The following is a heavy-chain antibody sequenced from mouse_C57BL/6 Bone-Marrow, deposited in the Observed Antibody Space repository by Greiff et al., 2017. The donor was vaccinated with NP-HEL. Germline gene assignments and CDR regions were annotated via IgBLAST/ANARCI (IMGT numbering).Heavy chain of an antibody. V-gene: IGHV2-2*01. J-gene: IGHJ1*03. CDR1: GFSLTSYG. CDR2: IWSGGST. CDR3: ARNGYDGYSWYFDV. D-gene: IGHD2-3*01. Sequence: VKLQESGPGLVQPSQSLSITCTVSGFSLTSYGVHWVRQSPGKGLEWLGVIWSGGSTDYNAAFISRLSISKDNSKSQVFFKMNSLQADDTAIYYCARNGYDGYSWYFDVWGTGTTVTVSS.